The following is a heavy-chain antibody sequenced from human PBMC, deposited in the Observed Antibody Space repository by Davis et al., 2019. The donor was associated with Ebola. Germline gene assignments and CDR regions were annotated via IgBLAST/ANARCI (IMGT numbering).Heavy chain of an antibody. J-gene: IGHJ6*02. CDR3: AKDQGPSSPSYYDFWSGNYYYGMDV. Sequence: PGGSLRLSCAASGFTFSSYAMSWVRQAPGKGLEWVSAISGSGGSTYYADSVKGRFTISRDNSKNTLYLQMNSLRAEDTAVYYCAKDQGPSSPSYYDFWSGNYYYGMDVWGQGTTVTVSS. V-gene: IGHV3-23*01. CDR2: ISGSGGST. CDR1: GFTFSSYA. D-gene: IGHD3-3*01.